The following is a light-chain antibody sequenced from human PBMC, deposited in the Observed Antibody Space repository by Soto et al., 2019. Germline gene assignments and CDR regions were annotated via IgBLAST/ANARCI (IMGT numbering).Light chain of an antibody. V-gene: IGLV2-14*01. CDR2: DVS. CDR3: SSYTGSSTPVV. Sequence: QSALTQPASVSGSPGQSITISCTGTSSDVGGYNYVSWYQQHPGKAPKLMIYDVSNRPSGVSNRFSGSKSGNTASLTISGLQAEDEADYYCSSYTGSSTPVVFVGGTKLTVL. J-gene: IGLJ2*01. CDR1: SSDVGGYNY.